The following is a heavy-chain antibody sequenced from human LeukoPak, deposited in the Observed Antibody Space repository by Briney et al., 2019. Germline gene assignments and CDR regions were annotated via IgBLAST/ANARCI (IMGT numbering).Heavy chain of an antibody. D-gene: IGHD1-26*01. CDR3: AKSGSYFVSDFDY. V-gene: IGHV1-18*01. CDR2: ISAYNGNT. CDR1: GYTFTDYF. J-gene: IGHJ4*02. Sequence: ASVKVSCKSSGYTFTDYFIHWVRQAPGQGLEWMGWISAYNGNTNYAQKLQGRVTMTTDTSTSTAYMELRSLRSDDTAVYYCAKSGSYFVSDFDYWGQGTLVTVSS.